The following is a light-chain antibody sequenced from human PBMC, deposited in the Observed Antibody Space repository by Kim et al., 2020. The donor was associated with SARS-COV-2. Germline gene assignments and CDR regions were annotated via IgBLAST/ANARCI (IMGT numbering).Light chain of an antibody. Sequence: LSPGERATLSCRASQSISSSYLVWFQQKPGQPPRLLIYGASNRATGIPDRFRGSGSGTDFTLIINRLEPEDFAVYYCHQYGSAPWRFGQGTKLEI. CDR2: GAS. V-gene: IGKV3-20*01. CDR1: QSISSSY. CDR3: HQYGSAPWR. J-gene: IGKJ2*04.